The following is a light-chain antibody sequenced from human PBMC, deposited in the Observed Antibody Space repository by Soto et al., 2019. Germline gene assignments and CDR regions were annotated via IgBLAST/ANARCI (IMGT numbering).Light chain of an antibody. Sequence: DIQVTQPPSSLSASVGDRVTITCRASQGVSNYLAWYQQKPGKVPKLLICGASTLQSGVPPRFSGSGSATDFTLTISSLQPEDVAPYYCQKHNSGPIGPGTKVDIK. CDR2: GAS. J-gene: IGKJ3*01. CDR3: QKHNSGP. CDR1: QGVSNY. V-gene: IGKV1-27*01.